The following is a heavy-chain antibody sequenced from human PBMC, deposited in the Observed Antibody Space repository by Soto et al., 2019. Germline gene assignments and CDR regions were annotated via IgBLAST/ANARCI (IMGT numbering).Heavy chain of an antibody. D-gene: IGHD6-19*01. CDR2: IYYSGST. CDR3: ARGSSRWPPRLDY. CDR1: GGPISSYY. J-gene: IGHJ4*02. Sequence: QVQLQESGPGLVKPSETLSLNCPVSGGPISSYYWRWIRQSPGKGLELIGYIYYSGSTNYNPSLQGRVTISVDTSKNPVSLELSSLTAADTAVYYCARGSSRWPPRLDYWGQGTLVTVAS. V-gene: IGHV4-59*01.